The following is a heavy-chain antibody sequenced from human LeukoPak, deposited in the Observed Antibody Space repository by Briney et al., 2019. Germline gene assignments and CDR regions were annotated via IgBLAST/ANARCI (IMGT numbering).Heavy chain of an antibody. CDR2: TYYMSKWYN. CDR3: AKDSSGLPPPRRLFDP. Sequence: SQTLSLTCAISGDSVSSNSAAWNWIRQSPSRGLEWLGKTYYMSKWYNNYAVSVKSRIPINPDTSKNQFSLQLNSVTPEDTAVYFCAKDSSGLPPPRRLFDPWGQGTLVTVSS. V-gene: IGHV6-1*01. D-gene: IGHD6-19*01. J-gene: IGHJ5*02. CDR1: GDSVSSNSAA.